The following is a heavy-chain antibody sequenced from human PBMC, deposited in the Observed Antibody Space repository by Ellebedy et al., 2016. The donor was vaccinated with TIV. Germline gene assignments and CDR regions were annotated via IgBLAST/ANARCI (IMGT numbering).Heavy chain of an antibody. CDR1: GYTFTGYY. J-gene: IGHJ4*02. CDR2: ISAYNGNT. D-gene: IGHD3-10*01. CDR3: ARDLYYGSGSYHFDY. V-gene: IGHV1-18*04. Sequence: ASVKVSCXASGYTFTGYYMHWVRQAPGQGLEWMGWISAYNGNTNYAQKLQGRVTMTTDTSTSTAYMELRSLRSDDTAVYYCARDLYYGSGSYHFDYWGQGTLVTVSS.